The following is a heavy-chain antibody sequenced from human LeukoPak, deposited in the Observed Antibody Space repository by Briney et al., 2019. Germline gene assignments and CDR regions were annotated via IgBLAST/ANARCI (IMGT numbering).Heavy chain of an antibody. CDR1: GLTFHSYW. D-gene: IGHD7-27*01. Sequence: GGSLRLSCTFSGLTFHSYWMNWVRQAPGKGLEWVANINPGGNEIRSVDSVKGRSIISRDNAENSLDLQMSSLRVEDTAVYYCMCWGTDNHWGQGILVTVSS. CDR3: MCWGTDNH. J-gene: IGHJ4*02. CDR2: INPGGNEI. V-gene: IGHV3-7*01.